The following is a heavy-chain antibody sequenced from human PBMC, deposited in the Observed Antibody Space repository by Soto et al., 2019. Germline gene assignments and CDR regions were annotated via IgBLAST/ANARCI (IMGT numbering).Heavy chain of an antibody. CDR1: GFTVDDDT. Sequence: GASWRRCCTACGFTVDDDTMRWGRQAAGKGLEWVSFISWDGGRTYYADSVKGRFTISRDNSKNSLYLQMNSLRTEDTALYYCAKEEWGYCSSTSPATLSGMDVWGQGT. V-gene: IGHV3-43*01. J-gene: IGHJ6*02. CDR2: ISWDGGRT. CDR3: AKEEWGYCSSTSPATLSGMDV. D-gene: IGHD2-2*01.